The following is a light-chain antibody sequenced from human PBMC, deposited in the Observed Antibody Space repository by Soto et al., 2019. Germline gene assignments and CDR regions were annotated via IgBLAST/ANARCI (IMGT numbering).Light chain of an antibody. V-gene: IGLV1-44*01. J-gene: IGLJ2*01. CDR3: SAWEDSRNGVV. CDR2: NTN. CDR1: SSSIESNT. Sequence: QSVLTQPPSASGKPGQRVTISCSGSSSSIESNTVNWYQHRPGTAPKLLIHNTNQRPSGVPDRFSGSKSGTSASLAISGLQSEDEAVYYCSAWEDSRNGVVFGGGTKLTVL.